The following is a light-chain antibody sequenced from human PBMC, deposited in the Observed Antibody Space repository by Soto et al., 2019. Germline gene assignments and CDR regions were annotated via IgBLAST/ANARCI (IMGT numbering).Light chain of an antibody. CDR1: QGISSY. Sequence: IQLTQSPSSLSASVGDRVTITCRASQGISSYLAWYQQKPGKAPKLLIYAASTLQSGVPSRFSGSGSGTDFTLTISSLQPEDFATYYCQQLNSLFGGGNKVEIK. CDR2: AAS. J-gene: IGKJ4*01. CDR3: QQLNSL. V-gene: IGKV1-9*01.